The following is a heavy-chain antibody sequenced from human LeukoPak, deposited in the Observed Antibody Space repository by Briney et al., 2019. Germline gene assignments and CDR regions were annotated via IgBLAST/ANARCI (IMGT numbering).Heavy chain of an antibody. CDR1: GGTFSSYA. CDR2: IIPIFGTA. Sequence: ASVKVSCKASGGTFSSYAISWVRQAPGQGLEWMGGIIPIFGTANYAQKFQGRVTITTDESTSTAYMELSSLRSEDTAVYYCASYIVVVPAAIGGDAFDIWGQGTMVTVSS. D-gene: IGHD2-2*01. J-gene: IGHJ3*02. CDR3: ASYIVVVPAAIGGDAFDI. V-gene: IGHV1-69*05.